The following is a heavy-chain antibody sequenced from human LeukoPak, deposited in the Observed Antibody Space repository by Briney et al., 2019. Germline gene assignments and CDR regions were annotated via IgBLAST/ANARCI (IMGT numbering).Heavy chain of an antibody. J-gene: IGHJ5*02. V-gene: IGHV4-39*01. D-gene: IGHD1-26*01. CDR3: ARQRSGSYSNWFDP. CDR2: IYYSGST. CDR1: GGSISSSSYY. Sequence: SETLSLTCTVSGGSISSSSYYWGWIRQPPGKGLEWIGSIYYSGSTYYNPSLKSQVTISVDTSKNQFSLKLSSVTAADTAVYYCARQRSGSYSNWFDPWGQGTLVTVSS.